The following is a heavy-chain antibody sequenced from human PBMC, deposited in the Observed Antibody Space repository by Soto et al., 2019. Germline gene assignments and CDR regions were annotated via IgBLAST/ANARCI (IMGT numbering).Heavy chain of an antibody. CDR2: IYYSGST. J-gene: IGHJ4*02. D-gene: IGHD3-22*01. CDR1: GGSISSYY. V-gene: IGHV4-59*08. CDR3: ARTYYYDSSGYYFDY. Sequence: SQTLSLTCTVSGGSISSYYWSWIRQPPGKGLEWIGYIYYSGSTNYNPSLKSRVTISVDTSKNQFSLKLSSVTAADTAVYYCARTYYYDSSGYYFDYWGQGTLVTVSS.